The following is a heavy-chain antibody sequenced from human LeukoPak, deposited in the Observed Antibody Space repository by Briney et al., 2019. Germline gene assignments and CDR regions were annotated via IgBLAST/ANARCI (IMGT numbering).Heavy chain of an antibody. Sequence: GGSLRLSCAASGFTFSSYAMSWVRQAPGKGLEWVSAISGSGGSTYYADSVKGRFTISRDNSKNTLYLQMNSLRAEDTAVYYCAKDSTNGVFSMCYYYMDVWGKGTTVTVSS. V-gene: IGHV3-23*01. D-gene: IGHD2-8*01. CDR2: ISGSGGST. CDR3: AKDSTNGVFSMCYYYMDV. J-gene: IGHJ6*03. CDR1: GFTFSSYA.